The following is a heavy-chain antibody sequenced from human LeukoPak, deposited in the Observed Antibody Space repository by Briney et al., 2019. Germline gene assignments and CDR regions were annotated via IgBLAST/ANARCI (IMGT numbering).Heavy chain of an antibody. J-gene: IGHJ4*02. D-gene: IGHD2-2*02. CDR3: ARDVCSSTSCYNTN. CDR2: ISSSSSTI. CDR1: VFTFSSDS. V-gene: IGHV3-48*02. Sequence: GGSLRLSCEASVFTFSSDSMNLVRQAPGKGLEWVSFISSSSSTIYADSVKGRFTISRDNAKNSLYLQMNSLRDEDTAVYYCARDVCSSTSCYNTNWGQGTLVTVSS.